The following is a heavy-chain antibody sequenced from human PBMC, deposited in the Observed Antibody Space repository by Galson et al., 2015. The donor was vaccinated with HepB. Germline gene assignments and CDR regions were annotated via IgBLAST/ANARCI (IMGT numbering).Heavy chain of an antibody. Sequence: PALVKPTQTLTLTCTVSGFSLSNARMGVSWIRQPPGKALEWLAHIFSNDEKSYSTSLKSRLTISKDTSKSQVVLTITNMDPVDTATYYCARIKVLLWFGESRGDYYYMDVWGKGTTVTVSS. CDR2: IFSNDEK. CDR1: GFSLSNARMG. V-gene: IGHV2-26*01. J-gene: IGHJ6*03. D-gene: IGHD3-10*01. CDR3: ARIKVLLWFGESRGDYYYMDV.